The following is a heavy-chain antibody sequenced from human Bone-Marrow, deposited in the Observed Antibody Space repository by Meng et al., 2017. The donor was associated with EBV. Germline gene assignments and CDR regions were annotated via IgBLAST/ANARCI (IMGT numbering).Heavy chain of an antibody. J-gene: IGHJ4*02. CDR3: ARTPYYFGSGNYYNN. CDR1: GYTFTDYY. V-gene: IGHV1-46*01. Sequence: QVQLVQSEAEVKKPGASVKLSCRTSGYTFTDYYIHWLRQAPGQGLRWMARINPSDGTTDYAQKFQGRVTVNRDTSTSTVFMELSSLTSEDTAVYYCARTPYYFGSGNYYNNWGQGTLVTVSS. CDR2: INPSDGTT. D-gene: IGHD3-10*01.